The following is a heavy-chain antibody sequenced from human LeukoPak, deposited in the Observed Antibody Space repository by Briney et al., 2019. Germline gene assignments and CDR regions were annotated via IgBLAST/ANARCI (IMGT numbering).Heavy chain of an antibody. CDR3: ARAGIAAAGTRNWFDP. CDR2: ISSSGSTI. CDR1: GFTFSSYE. Sequence: GGSLRLSCAASGFTFSSYEMNWVRQAPGKGLEWVSYISSSGSTIYYADSVKGRFTISRDNAKNSLYLQMNSLRAEDTAVYYCARAGIAAAGTRNWFDPWGQGTLVTVCS. V-gene: IGHV3-48*03. D-gene: IGHD6-13*01. J-gene: IGHJ5*02.